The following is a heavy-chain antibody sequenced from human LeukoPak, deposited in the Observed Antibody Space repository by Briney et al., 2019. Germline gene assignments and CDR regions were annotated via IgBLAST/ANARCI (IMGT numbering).Heavy chain of an antibody. CDR2: IKQDGSEK. Sequence: GGSLRLSCAASGFTFSSSAMSWVRQAPGKGLEWVANIKQDGSEKYYVDSVKGRFTISRDNAKNSLYLQMNSLRAEDTAVYYCAREQTLRDGYSHWGQGTLVTVSS. CDR1: GFTFSSSA. D-gene: IGHD2-21*01. J-gene: IGHJ4*02. V-gene: IGHV3-7*01. CDR3: AREQTLRDGYSH.